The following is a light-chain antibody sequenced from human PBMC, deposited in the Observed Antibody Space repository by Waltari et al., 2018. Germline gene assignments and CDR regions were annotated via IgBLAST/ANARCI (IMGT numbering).Light chain of an antibody. CDR2: WAS. CDR3: QQYYSTPRT. Sequence: DIVMIQSPDSLAVSLGERATINCKSSQSVLYSSNNENYLAWYQQKPGQPPKLLIYWASTRESGVPDRFSGSGSGTDFTLTISSLRAEDVAVYYCQQYYSTPRTFGQGTKVEIK. J-gene: IGKJ1*01. V-gene: IGKV4-1*01. CDR1: QSVLYSSNNENY.